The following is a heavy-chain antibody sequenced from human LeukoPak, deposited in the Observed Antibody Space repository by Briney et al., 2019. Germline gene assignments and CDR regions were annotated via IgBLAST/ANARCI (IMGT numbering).Heavy chain of an antibody. D-gene: IGHD1-1*01. CDR3: TSSTGRTGFDY. V-gene: IGHV3-15*01. CDR2: IKSKTDGGTT. CDR1: GFTFRDAW. Sequence: GGSLRLSCAASGFTFRDAWMSWVRQAPGKGLEWVGRIKSKTDGGTTDYAAPVKGRFTISRDDSKNTLYLQMNSLKTEDTAVYYCTSSTGRTGFDYWGQGALVTVSP. J-gene: IGHJ4*02.